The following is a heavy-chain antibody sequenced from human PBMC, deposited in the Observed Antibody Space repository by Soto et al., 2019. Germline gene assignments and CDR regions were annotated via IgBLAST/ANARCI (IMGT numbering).Heavy chain of an antibody. CDR1: GYTFTSYG. J-gene: IGHJ2*01. CDR3: ARLLLVQTYSTSGGYFDL. CDR2: ISAYNGNT. D-gene: IGHD6-6*01. V-gene: IGHV1-18*04. Sequence: QVQLVQSGAEVKKPGASVKVSCKASGYTFTSYGISWVRQAPGQGLEWMGWISAYNGNTNYAQKLQGRVTMTTDTSTSTAYMELRSLRSDDTAVYYCARLLLVQTYSTSGGYFDLWGRGTLVTVSS.